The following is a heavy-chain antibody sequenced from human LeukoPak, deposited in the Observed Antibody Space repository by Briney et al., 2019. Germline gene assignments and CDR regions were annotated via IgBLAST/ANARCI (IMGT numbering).Heavy chain of an antibody. Sequence: ASVKVSCKASGYTFTDYYIHWVRHAPGQGLEWMGWINPNSGGTDSAQKFQGRVTMTRDTSISTAYMELSRLRSGDTAVYYCARGELLYKTPTLPPDYWGQGTLVTVSS. D-gene: IGHD1-26*01. CDR3: ARGELLYKTPTLPPDY. V-gene: IGHV1-2*02. CDR1: GYTFTDYY. CDR2: INPNSGGT. J-gene: IGHJ4*02.